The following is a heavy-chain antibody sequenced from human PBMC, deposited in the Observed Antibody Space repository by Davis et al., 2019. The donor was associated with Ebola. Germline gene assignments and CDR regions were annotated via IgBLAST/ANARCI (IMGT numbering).Heavy chain of an antibody. D-gene: IGHD6-19*01. Sequence: GGSLRLSCAASGFTFSSYGMHWVRQAPGKGLEWVAVISYDGSNKYYADSVKGRFTISRDNAKNTLYLQMNSLRAEDTAVYYCARDYSSGWYGIPYWGQGTLVTVSS. V-gene: IGHV3-30*03. CDR2: ISYDGSNK. J-gene: IGHJ4*02. CDR1: GFTFSSYG. CDR3: ARDYSSGWYGIPY.